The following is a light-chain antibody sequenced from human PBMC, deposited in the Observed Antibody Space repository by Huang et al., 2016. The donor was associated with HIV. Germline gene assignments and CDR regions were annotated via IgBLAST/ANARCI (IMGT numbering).Light chain of an antibody. CDR1: QSVSSN. CDR3: QQYNNWPPRFT. CDR2: GAS. J-gene: IGKJ3*01. Sequence: EIVMTQSPATLSVSPGERATLSCRASQSVSSNLAWYQQKPGQAPRLLIYGASTRATGIPAGFSGSGSGTEFTLTISSLQSEDFAVYYCQQYNNWPPRFTFGPGTKVDIK. V-gene: IGKV3-15*01.